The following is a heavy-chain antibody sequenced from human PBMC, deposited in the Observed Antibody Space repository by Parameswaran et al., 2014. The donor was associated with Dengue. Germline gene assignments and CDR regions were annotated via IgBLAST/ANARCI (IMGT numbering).Heavy chain of an antibody. CDR1: AISSA. J-gene: IGHJ3*02. V-gene: IGHV4-4*09. Sequence: AISSARWIRQPPGKGLEWIGRMYTSGSTNYNPSLSSRVTISVDTSKNQFSLKLSSVTAADTAVYYCARGGGAFHIWGQGTTVTVSS. CDR2: MYTSGST. CDR3: ARGGGAFHI. D-gene: IGHD1-26*01.